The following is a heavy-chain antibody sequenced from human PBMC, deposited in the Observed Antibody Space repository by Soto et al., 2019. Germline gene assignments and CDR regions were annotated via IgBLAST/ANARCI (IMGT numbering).Heavy chain of an antibody. CDR1: GFTFSSYG. CDR2: ISYDGSNK. Sequence: GGSLRLSCAASGFTFSSYGMHWVRQAPGKGLEWVAVISYDGSNKYYADSVKGRFTISRDNSKNTLYLQMNSLRAEDTAVYYCAKDGVGRSSSFGPQLPSSTLDYWGQGTLVKVSS. CDR3: AKDGVGRSSSFGPQLPSSTLDY. V-gene: IGHV3-30*18. J-gene: IGHJ4*02. D-gene: IGHD6-6*01.